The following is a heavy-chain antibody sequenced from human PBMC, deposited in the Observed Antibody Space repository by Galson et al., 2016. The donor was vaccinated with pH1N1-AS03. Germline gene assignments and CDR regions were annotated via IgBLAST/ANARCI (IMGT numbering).Heavy chain of an antibody. CDR2: LIPIFHTP. J-gene: IGHJ4*02. D-gene: IGHD3-22*01. CDR1: GGTFSSYA. V-gene: IGHV1-69*06. CDR3: ASSPDYSDTSVYYGTAY. Sequence: SVKVSCKASGGTFSSYAFTWVRQAPGQGLGWVGGLIPIFHTPNYAQKFQGRVTIIAGKSTSTAYMELRSLTSEDTAVYYCASSPDYSDTSVYYGTAYWGQGTLVTVSS.